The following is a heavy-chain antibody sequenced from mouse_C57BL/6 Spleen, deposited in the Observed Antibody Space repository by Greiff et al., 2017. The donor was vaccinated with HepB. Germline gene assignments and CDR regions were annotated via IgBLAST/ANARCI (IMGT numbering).Heavy chain of an antibody. Sequence: VQLQQPGAELVKPGASVKLSCKASGYTFTSYWMQWVNQRPGQGLEWIGEIDPSDGYTNYNQKFKGKATLTVDTSSSTAYMQLSSLTSEDSAVYYCARGGPLYDGYHSDYWGQGTTLTVSS. CDR2: IDPSDGYT. CDR3: ARGGPLYDGYHSDY. D-gene: IGHD2-3*01. V-gene: IGHV1-50*01. J-gene: IGHJ2*01. CDR1: GYTFTSYW.